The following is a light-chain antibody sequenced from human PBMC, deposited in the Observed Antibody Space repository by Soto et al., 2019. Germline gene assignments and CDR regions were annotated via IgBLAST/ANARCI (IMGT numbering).Light chain of an antibody. V-gene: IGLV1-51*01. CDR1: SSNIGNNY. J-gene: IGLJ2*01. CDR2: DNN. CDR3: GTWDSSLSAVV. Sequence: QSVLTQPPSVSAAPGQKVTISCSGSSSNIGNNYVSWYQQLPGTAPKLPIYDNNNRPSGIPDRFSGSRSGTSATLGITGIQTGDEADYFCGTWDSSLSAVVFGGGTKVTVL.